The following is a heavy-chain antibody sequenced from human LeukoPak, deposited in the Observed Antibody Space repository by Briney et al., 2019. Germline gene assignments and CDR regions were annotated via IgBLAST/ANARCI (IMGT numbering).Heavy chain of an antibody. CDR3: AKGVAVARPYYFDY. CDR2: ISGSGSST. J-gene: IGHJ4*02. CDR1: GFTFSSYA. Sequence: PGGSLRLSCTASGFTFSSYAMSWVRQAPGKGLEWVSPISGSGSSTYYADSVKGRFTISRDNSKNTLYLQMNSLRAVDTAVYYCAKGVAVARPYYFDYWGQGTLVTVSS. D-gene: IGHD6-19*01. V-gene: IGHV3-23*01.